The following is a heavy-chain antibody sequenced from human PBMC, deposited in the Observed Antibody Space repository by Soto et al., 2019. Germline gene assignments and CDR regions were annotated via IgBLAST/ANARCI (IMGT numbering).Heavy chain of an antibody. CDR2: IIPIFGTA. CDR1: GGTFSSYA. CDR3: ARDPGSSSWYGRGYYYYGMDV. V-gene: IGHV1-69*12. Sequence: QVQLVQSGAEVKKPGSSVKVSCKASGGTFSSYAISWVRQAPGQGLEWMGGIIPIFGTANYAQKFQGRVTITADESTGTAYMELGSLRSEYTAMYYCARDPGSSSWYGRGYYYYGMDVWGQGTTVTVSS. J-gene: IGHJ6*02. D-gene: IGHD6-13*01.